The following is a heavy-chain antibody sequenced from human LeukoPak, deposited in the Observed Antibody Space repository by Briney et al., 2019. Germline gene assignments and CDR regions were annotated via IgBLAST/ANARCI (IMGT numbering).Heavy chain of an antibody. D-gene: IGHD6-19*01. V-gene: IGHV3-30*02. Sequence: GGSLRLSCAASGFTFSSYGMHWVRQAPGKGLEWVAVIWYDGSNKYYADSVKGRFTISRDNSKNTLYLQMNSLRVEDTAVYYCAKDLGIAVAPAGYFDYWGQGTLVIVSS. CDR2: IWYDGSNK. J-gene: IGHJ4*02. CDR1: GFTFSSYG. CDR3: AKDLGIAVAPAGYFDY.